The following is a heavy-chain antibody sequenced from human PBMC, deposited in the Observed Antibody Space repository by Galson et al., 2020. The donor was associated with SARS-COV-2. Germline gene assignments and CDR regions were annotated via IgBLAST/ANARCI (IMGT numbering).Heavy chain of an antibody. J-gene: IGHJ5*02. CDR3: ARAVIDKNRPNWLDP. CDR1: GGSIRSGNYY. D-gene: IGHD3-10*01. CDR2: IFYSGST. Sequence: SETLSLTCTVSGGSIRSGNYYWTWVRQHPGKGLEWIGHIFYSGSTYYNPSLKSRLTMSVDMSKNQISLKLRSVTAADTAIYFCARAVIDKNRPNWLDPWGQGTLVTVSS. V-gene: IGHV4-31*03.